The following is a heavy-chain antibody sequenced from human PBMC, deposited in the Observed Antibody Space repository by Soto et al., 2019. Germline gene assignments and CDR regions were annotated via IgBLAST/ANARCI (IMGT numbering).Heavy chain of an antibody. J-gene: IGHJ4*02. D-gene: IGHD2-8*01. Sequence: QVQLVQSGAAVKKPGSSVTVSCKASGGTFSSYAISWVRQAPGQGLEWMGGIIPIFGTANYAQKFQGRVTITADESTSTADMELSSLRSEDTAVYYCAREGNDPYFDYWGQGTLVTVSS. V-gene: IGHV1-69*12. CDR3: AREGNDPYFDY. CDR1: GGTFSSYA. CDR2: IIPIFGTA.